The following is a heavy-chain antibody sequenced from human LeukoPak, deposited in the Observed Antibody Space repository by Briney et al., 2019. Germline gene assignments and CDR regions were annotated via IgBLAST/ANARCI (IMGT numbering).Heavy chain of an antibody. J-gene: IGHJ4*02. CDR1: GYTFTSYG. V-gene: IGHV1-18*01. CDR2: ISAYNGNT. Sequence: GASVKVSCKASGYTFTSYGISWVRQAPGQGLEWMGWISAYNGNTNYAQKLQGRVTMTTDTSTSTAYMELRSLRSDDTAVYYCAREVYCSSTSCYGYWGQGTLVTVSS. CDR3: AREVYCSSTSCYGY. D-gene: IGHD2-2*01.